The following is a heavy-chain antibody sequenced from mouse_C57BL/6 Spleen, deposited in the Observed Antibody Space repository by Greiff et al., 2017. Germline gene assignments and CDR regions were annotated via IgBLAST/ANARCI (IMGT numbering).Heavy chain of an antibody. Sequence: QVQLQQSGPELVKPGASVKISCKASGYAFSSSWMNWVKQRPGKGLEWIGRIYPGDGDTNYNGKFKGKATLTADKSSSTAYMQLSSLTSEDSAVYFCATNWHFDYWGQGTTLTVSS. V-gene: IGHV1-82*01. J-gene: IGHJ2*01. CDR3: ATNWHFDY. CDR2: IYPGDGDT. CDR1: GYAFSSSW. D-gene: IGHD4-1*01.